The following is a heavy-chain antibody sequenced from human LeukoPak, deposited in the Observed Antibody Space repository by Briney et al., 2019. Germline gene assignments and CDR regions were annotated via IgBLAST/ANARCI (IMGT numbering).Heavy chain of an antibody. CDR3: AKNRRIFGRTLQRHYMDV. D-gene: IGHD3-3*01. J-gene: IGHJ6*03. CDR1: GYTFSAFY. CDR2: INPDSGGS. Sequence: ASVKVSCKTSGYTFSAFYMHWVRQAPGQGPEWMGWINPDSGGSEYGQKFQGRVTFTSDTSSTTIYMEVRSLKSDDTAVYYCAKNRRIFGRTLQRHYMDVWGKGTTVAVSS. V-gene: IGHV1-2*02.